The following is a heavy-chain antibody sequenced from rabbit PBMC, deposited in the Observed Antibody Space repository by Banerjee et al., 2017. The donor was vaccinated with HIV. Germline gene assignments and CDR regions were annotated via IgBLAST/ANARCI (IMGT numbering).Heavy chain of an antibody. CDR3: ARHPSYTGTSDINL. CDR1: GFTFSGDYY. CDR2: IYGGGSGTT. Sequence: QEQLVESGGGLVQPEGSLTLTCKASGFTFSGDYYMWWVRQAPGKGLEWIACIYGGGSGTTYYASWAKGRFTISKTSSTTVTLQMTSLTAADTATYFCARHPSYTGTSDINLWGQGTLVTVS. D-gene: IGHD1-1*01. V-gene: IGHV1S45*01. J-gene: IGHJ4*01.